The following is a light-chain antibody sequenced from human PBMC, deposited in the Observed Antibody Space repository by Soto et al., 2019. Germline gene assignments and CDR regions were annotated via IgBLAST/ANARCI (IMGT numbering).Light chain of an antibody. Sequence: DIVLTQSPGTLSLSPGERAILSCRASQSVSSSYLAWYQQIHGQAPRLLIYGASSRATAIPDTFSGSGSGTDFTLTISRLEPEDFAVYFCHQYGSSPWTFGQGTKVDIK. V-gene: IGKV3-20*01. J-gene: IGKJ1*01. CDR3: HQYGSSPWT. CDR2: GAS. CDR1: QSVSSSY.